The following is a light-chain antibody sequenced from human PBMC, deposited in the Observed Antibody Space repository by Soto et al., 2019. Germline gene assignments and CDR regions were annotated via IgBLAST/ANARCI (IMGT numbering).Light chain of an antibody. V-gene: IGLV2-14*02. Sequence: QSVLTQPASVSGSPGQSITISCTGTSSDVGSYNLVSWYQQYPGKAPKLLISEDNKRPSGVPDRFSGSKSGTSASLVITGLRPEDEADYYCVAWDDNLSSRVFGGGTKLTVL. CDR2: EDN. CDR1: SSDVGSYNL. J-gene: IGLJ3*02. CDR3: VAWDDNLSSRV.